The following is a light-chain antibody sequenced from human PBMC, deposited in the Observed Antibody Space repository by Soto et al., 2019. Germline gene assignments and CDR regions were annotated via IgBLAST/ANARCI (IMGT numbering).Light chain of an antibody. Sequence: EIVLTQSPATLSSFPCDRVTLSCRASQSVSSSYLAWYQQKPGQAPRLLIYGASTRATGIPDRFSGDGSVTHFTLTISRLEAEDFVMYYCQQYGSSPITFGRGTRLEIK. J-gene: IGKJ5*01. CDR3: QQYGSSPIT. V-gene: IGKV3-20*01. CDR2: GAS. CDR1: QSVSSSY.